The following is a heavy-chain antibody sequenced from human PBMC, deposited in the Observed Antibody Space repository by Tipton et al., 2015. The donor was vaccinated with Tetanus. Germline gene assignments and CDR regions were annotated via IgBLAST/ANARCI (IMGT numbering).Heavy chain of an antibody. Sequence: SLRLSCATSGLFFKNAWMNWVRQAPGKGLEWVGGFKNKADGGTTDYSARVKDRFSISRDDSKDTLFLQMNSLKAEDTAVYCCTAAGIGGSGYGVDYWGRGTLVVVSS. V-gene: IGHV3-15*07. J-gene: IGHJ4*02. D-gene: IGHD3-9*01. CDR2: FKNKADGGTT. CDR3: TAAGIGGSGYGVDY. CDR1: GLFFKNAW.